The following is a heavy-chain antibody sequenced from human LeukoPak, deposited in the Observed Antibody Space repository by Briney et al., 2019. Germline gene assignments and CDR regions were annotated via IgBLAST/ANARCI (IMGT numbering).Heavy chain of an antibody. CDR3: ARGRTPPVEWSQSDGMDV. J-gene: IGHJ6*02. CDR1: GFTFSSYW. Sequence: GGSLRLSCAASGFTFSSYWMHWVRQAPGKGLVWVSRINSDGSSTSYADSVKGRFTISRDNAKNTLYPQMNSLRAEDTAVYYCARGRTPPVEWSQSDGMDVWGQGTTVTVSS. D-gene: IGHD3-3*01. V-gene: IGHV3-74*01. CDR2: INSDGSST.